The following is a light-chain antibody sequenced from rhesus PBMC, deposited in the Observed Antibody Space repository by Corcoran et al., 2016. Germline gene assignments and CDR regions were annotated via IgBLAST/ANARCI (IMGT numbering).Light chain of an antibody. Sequence: DIQMTQSPSSLSASVGDRVTITCRACQTINSYLAWYQQRPGKVSKLLIFAASRLESGVPAGLSGSGSWTEFTLTINSLQPEDFSTYYCQQHNRHPWTFGQGTKVEIK. CDR2: AAS. CDR1: QTINSY. J-gene: IGKJ1*01. CDR3: QQHNRHPWT. V-gene: IGKV1-44*02.